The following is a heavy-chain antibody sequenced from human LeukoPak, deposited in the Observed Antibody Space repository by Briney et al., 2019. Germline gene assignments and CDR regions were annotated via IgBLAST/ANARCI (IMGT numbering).Heavy chain of an antibody. Sequence: GGSLRLSCAASGFTFSDYYMSWIRQAPGKGLEWVSYISSSGADIFYADSVKGRFSISRDIAKNSLYLQMDSLRAEDTAVYCCARALSGTYLDFWGQGTLVTVSS. CDR2: ISSSGADI. CDR3: ARALSGTYLDF. CDR1: GFTFSDYY. D-gene: IGHD3-10*01. V-gene: IGHV3-11*01. J-gene: IGHJ4*02.